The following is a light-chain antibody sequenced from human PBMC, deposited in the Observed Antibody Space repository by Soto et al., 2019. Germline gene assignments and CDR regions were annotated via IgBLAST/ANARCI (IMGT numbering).Light chain of an antibody. Sequence: QSVLTQPPSVSGAPGQRVTISCTGSSSNIGAGYDKHWYQQLPGTAPKLLIYGNNNPPSGVPDRFTGSKSATSAPLAITGLQAEDEADYYSQSYDSSLSALFGGGTKLTVL. CDR2: GNN. CDR1: SSNIGAGYD. CDR3: QSYDSSLSAL. J-gene: IGLJ3*02. V-gene: IGLV1-40*01.